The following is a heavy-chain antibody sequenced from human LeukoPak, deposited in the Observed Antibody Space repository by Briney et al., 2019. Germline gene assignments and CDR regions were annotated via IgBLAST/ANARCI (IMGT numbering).Heavy chain of an antibody. CDR2: TSPNNDNT. J-gene: IGHJ4*02. Sequence: ASVKVSCKASGYNFTNFGIGWVRQAPGQGLEWMGWTSPNNDNTKYAQTLQDRVIMTTDTSTSTAYMELRSLRSDDTAVYYCARVKIHERDFDYWGQGTLVTVSS. CDR1: GYNFTNFG. D-gene: IGHD1-1*01. CDR3: ARVKIHERDFDY. V-gene: IGHV1-18*01.